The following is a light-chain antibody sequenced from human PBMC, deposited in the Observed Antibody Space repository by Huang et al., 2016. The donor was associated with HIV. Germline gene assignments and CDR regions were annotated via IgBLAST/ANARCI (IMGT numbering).Light chain of an antibody. Sequence: ETVMTQSPGTLSVSPVERVTLSCRASQSVSSNLAWYQQKPGQAPRRLIYDASTRATGIPARFRGSGSGTEFTLTINSLQSEDFAIYYCQQYNDWPITFGPGTKVDIK. V-gene: IGKV3D-15*01. J-gene: IGKJ3*01. CDR2: DAS. CDR3: QQYNDWPIT. CDR1: QSVSSN.